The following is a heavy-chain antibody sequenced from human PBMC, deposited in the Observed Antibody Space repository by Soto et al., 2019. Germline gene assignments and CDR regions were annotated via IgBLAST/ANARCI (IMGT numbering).Heavy chain of an antibody. V-gene: IGHV3-48*02. CDR2: ITSDTKTI. CDR3: AISVEGHVDY. CDR1: GFTFSVYS. J-gene: IGHJ4*02. D-gene: IGHD6-19*01. Sequence: EVQLVESGGDLVQRGGSLRLSCVASGFTFSVYSMNWVRQAPGKGLEWFSYITSDTKTIKYADSVKGRFTISRDNAKNSVYLQMNSLRDEDTSVYYGAISVEGHVDYWGQGTVVTVSS.